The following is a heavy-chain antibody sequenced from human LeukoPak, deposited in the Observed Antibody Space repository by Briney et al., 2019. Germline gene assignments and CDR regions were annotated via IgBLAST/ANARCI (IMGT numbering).Heavy chain of an antibody. V-gene: IGHV4-4*07. CDR3: ARHSYSRWFDP. J-gene: IGHJ5*02. Sequence: SETLSLTCTVSGGSISSYYWSWIRQPAGKGLEWIGRIYTSGSTNYNPSLKSRVTISVDTSKNQFSLKLSSVTAADTAVYYCARHSYSRWFDPWGQRTLVTVSS. CDR1: GGSISSYY. CDR2: IYTSGST. D-gene: IGHD2-15*01.